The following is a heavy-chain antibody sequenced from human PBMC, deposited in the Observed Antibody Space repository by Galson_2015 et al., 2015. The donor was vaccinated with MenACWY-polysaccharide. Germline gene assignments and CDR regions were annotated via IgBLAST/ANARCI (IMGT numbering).Heavy chain of an antibody. V-gene: IGHV3-74*01. CDR3: ARGYSAYD. J-gene: IGHJ4*02. Sequence: SLRLSCAASGFTFSTYWMHWVRQAPGTGLAWVSRIKSDGSSTNYADSVKGRFTISRDNAKNTLYLQMNSLRAEDTALYYCARGYSAYDWGQGTLVTVSA. D-gene: IGHD5-12*01. CDR1: GFTFSTYW. CDR2: IKSDGSST.